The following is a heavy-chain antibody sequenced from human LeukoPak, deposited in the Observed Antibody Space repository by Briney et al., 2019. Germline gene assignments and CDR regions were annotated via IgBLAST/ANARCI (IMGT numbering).Heavy chain of an antibody. CDR3: ARGVRWFDP. CDR2: IYHSGST. Sequence: SQTLSLTCAVSGGAISSGGYSWRWIRQPPGKGLEWIGYIYHSGSTYYNPSLKSRVTISVDRSKNQFSLKLSSVTAADTAVYYCARGVRWFDPWGQGTLVTVSS. CDR1: GGAISSGGYS. D-gene: IGHD6-13*01. J-gene: IGHJ5*02. V-gene: IGHV4-30-2*01.